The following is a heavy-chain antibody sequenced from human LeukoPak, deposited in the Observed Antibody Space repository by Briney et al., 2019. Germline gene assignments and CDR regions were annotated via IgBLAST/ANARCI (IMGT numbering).Heavy chain of an antibody. D-gene: IGHD3-10*01. CDR3: ARARITMVREKDSFFMDV. J-gene: IGHJ6*04. V-gene: IGHV1-46*01. CDR2: INPRGTST. Sequence: ASVKVSCKASGYSFTGHYMHWVRQAPGQGLEWMGVINPRGTSTIYAEKFQGRIIMTRDLSTTTDYMELSSLRSEDTAVYYCARARITMVREKDSFFMDVWGKGTTVTISS. CDR1: GYSFTGHY.